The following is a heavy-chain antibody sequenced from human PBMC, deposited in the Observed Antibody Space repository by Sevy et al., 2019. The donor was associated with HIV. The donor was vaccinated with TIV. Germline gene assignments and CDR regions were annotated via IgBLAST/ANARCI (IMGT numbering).Heavy chain of an antibody. D-gene: IGHD3-22*01. CDR2: IYSGGST. J-gene: IGHJ3*02. CDR3: ARGPYYYDSSGMMEGAFDI. Sequence: GGSLRLSCAASGFTVSRNYMSWVRQAPGKGLEWVSVIYSGGSTYYADSVKGRFTISRDNSKNTLYLQMNSLRAEDTAVYYCARGPYYYDSSGMMEGAFDIWGQGTMVTVSS. CDR1: GFTVSRNY. V-gene: IGHV3-53*01.